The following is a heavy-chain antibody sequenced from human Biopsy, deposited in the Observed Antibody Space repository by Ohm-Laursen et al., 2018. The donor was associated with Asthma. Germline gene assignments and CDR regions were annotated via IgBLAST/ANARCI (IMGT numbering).Heavy chain of an antibody. CDR3: ASGQADHGYAY. V-gene: IGHV4-39*02. J-gene: IGHJ1*01. CDR1: SGSGGYMGSGNYY. Sequence: SDTLSLTCSLSSGSGGYMGSGNYYWGWIRQSPGKGLEWIGTVFSSGTTHYNPSLKGRVTISIGSSRTPFFLNLASVAAADTGVYYCASGQADHGYAYWGPGTMVTVSS. CDR2: VFSSGTT. D-gene: IGHD2-15*01.